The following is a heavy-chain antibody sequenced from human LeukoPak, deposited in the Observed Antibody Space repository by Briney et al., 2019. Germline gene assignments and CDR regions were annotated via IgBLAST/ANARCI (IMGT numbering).Heavy chain of an antibody. J-gene: IGHJ4*02. D-gene: IGHD6-19*01. CDR3: AGSIAVAGIDY. CDR2: IYYSGST. CDR1: GGSISSYY. Sequence: PSETLSLTCTVSGGSISSYYWRWIRQSPGKGLEWIGYIYYSGSTNYNPSLKSRVTISVDTSKNQFSLKLSSVTAADTAVYYCAGSIAVAGIDYWGQGTLVTVSS. V-gene: IGHV4-59*01.